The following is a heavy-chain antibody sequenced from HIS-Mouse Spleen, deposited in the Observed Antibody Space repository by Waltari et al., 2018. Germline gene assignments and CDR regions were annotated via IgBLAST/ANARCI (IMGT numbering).Heavy chain of an antibody. CDR1: GFSLRPSGMC. J-gene: IGHJ4*02. D-gene: IGHD6-19*01. Sequence: QVTLRESGPALVKPTQTLTLTCTFPGFSLRPSGMCVSWLRQPPGKALEWLARIDWDDDKYYSTSLKTRLTISRDTSKNQVVLTMTNMDPLDTATYYCARIAEGYTSGWYAFDYWGQGTLVTVSS. V-gene: IGHV2-70*15. CDR2: IDWDDDK. CDR3: ARIAEGYTSGWYAFDY.